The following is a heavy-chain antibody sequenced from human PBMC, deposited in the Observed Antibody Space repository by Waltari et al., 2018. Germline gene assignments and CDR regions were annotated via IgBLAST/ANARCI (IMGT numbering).Heavy chain of an antibody. CDR1: GLPVSSNY. CDR2: LYSGGST. J-gene: IGHJ5*02. Sequence: EVQLVASGGDLIQPGGSMSIPCAASGLPVSSNYMSWVRQAPGKGLEWVAILYSGGSTYYGDSVKGRFTISRDSSKTTLYLQLNSLRAEDTAFYYCARDYCDRTSCSVAWGQGTLVTVSS. CDR3: ARDYCDRTSCSVA. D-gene: IGHD2-2*01. V-gene: IGHV3-53*01.